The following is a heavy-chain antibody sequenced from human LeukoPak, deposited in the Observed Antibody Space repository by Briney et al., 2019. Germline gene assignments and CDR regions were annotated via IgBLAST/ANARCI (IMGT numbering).Heavy chain of an antibody. V-gene: IGHV4-61*02. CDR3: ARRVKMDY. CDR1: GGSISSGSYY. CDR2: IYTSGST. Sequence: SETLSLTCTVSGGSISSGSYYWSWIRQPAGKGLEWIGRIYTSGSTNYNPSLKSRVTISVDTSKNQFSLKLSSVTAADTAVYYCARRVKMDYWGQGTLVTVSS. D-gene: IGHD3-22*01. J-gene: IGHJ4*02.